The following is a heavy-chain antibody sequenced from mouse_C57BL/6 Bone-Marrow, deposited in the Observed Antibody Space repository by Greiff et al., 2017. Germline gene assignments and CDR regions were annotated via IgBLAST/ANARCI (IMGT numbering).Heavy chain of an antibody. D-gene: IGHD2-4*01. V-gene: IGHV3-6*01. CDR1: GYSITSGYY. CDR3: ARGLYDYEDY. J-gene: IGHJ2*01. Sequence: VQLQESGPGLVKPSPSLSLTCSVTGYSITSGYYWNWIRQFPGNKLEWMGYISYDGSNNYNPSLKNRISITRDTSKNQFFLTLNSVTTEDTATYYCARGLYDYEDYWGQGTTLTVSS. CDR2: ISYDGSN.